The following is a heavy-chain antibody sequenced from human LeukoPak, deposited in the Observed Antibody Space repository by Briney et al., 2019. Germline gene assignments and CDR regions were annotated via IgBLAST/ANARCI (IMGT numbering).Heavy chain of an antibody. D-gene: IGHD5-12*01. J-gene: IGHJ4*02. CDR2: ISHSGNT. CDR3: ARHTLGYSAYNAGYFDY. V-gene: IGHV4-38-2*02. Sequence: SETLSLTCSVSDYSISSGYYWGWIRQSPGKGLEWIGSISHSGNTYYNPSLKSRVTISVFASVDEFSLRLTSVTAADTAVYFCARHTLGYSAYNAGYFDYWGQGSLVTVSS. CDR1: DYSISSGYY.